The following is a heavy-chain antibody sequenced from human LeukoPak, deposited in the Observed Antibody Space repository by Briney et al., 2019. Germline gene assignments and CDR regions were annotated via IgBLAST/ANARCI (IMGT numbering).Heavy chain of an antibody. CDR3: ATLYLVNAFDI. D-gene: IGHD2-2*02. Sequence: SETLSLTCGVSGGSFSGYFWTWIRQPPGKGLEGIGEIIDSGTTNYNPSLESRVAMSVDTSKNQVSLRLSSVTAADTAVYYCATLYLVNAFDIWGPGTLVTVSS. CDR1: GGSFSGYF. CDR2: IIDSGTT. J-gene: IGHJ3*02. V-gene: IGHV4-34*12.